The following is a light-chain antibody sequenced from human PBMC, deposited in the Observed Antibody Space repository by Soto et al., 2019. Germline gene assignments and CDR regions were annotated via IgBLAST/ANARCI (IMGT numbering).Light chain of an antibody. CDR1: QSISSW. CDR3: QHYNSYPWT. Sequence: DIQMTQSPSTLSASVGDRVTITCRASQSISSWLAWYQQKPGKAPNLLIHKASHLESGVPSRFSGSGSGTEFTLTISSLQPGDYATYYCQHYNSYPWTFGQGTKVGIK. J-gene: IGKJ1*01. CDR2: KAS. V-gene: IGKV1-5*03.